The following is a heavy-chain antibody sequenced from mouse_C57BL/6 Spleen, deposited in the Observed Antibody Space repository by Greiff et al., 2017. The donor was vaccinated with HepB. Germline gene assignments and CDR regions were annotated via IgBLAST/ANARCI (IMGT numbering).Heavy chain of an antibody. CDR1: GFTFSDYG. CDR2: ISSGSSTI. Sequence: EVKLVESGGGLVKPGGSLKLSCAASGFTFSDYGMHWVRQAPEKGLEWVAYISSGSSTIYYADTVKGRFTISRDNAKNTLFLQMTSLRSEDTAMYYCEKLGPYAMDYWGQRTSVTVSS. J-gene: IGHJ4*01. D-gene: IGHD4-1*01. CDR3: EKLGPYAMDY. V-gene: IGHV5-17*01.